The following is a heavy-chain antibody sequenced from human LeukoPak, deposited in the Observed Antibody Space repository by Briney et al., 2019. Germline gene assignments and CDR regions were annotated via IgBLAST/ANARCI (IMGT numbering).Heavy chain of an antibody. V-gene: IGHV4-61*02. J-gene: IGHJ2*01. CDR3: AREGYYDSSGSWYFDL. D-gene: IGHD3-22*01. CDR1: GGSISSGSYY. Sequence: SQTLSLTCTVSGGSISSGSYYWRWIRQPAGKGLEWIGRIYTSGSTNYNPSLKSRVTISVDTSKNQFSLKLSSVTAADTAVYYCAREGYYDSSGSWYFDLWGRGTLVTVSS. CDR2: IYTSGST.